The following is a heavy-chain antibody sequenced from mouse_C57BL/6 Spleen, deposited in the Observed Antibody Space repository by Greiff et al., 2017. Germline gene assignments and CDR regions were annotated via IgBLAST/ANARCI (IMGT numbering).Heavy chain of an antibody. CDR3: ARSYGSPPWFAY. V-gene: IGHV1-69*01. CDR2: IDPSDSYT. Sequence: QVQLQQPGAELVMPGASVKLSCKASGYTFTSYWMHWVKQRPGQGLEWIGEIDPSDSYTNYNQKFKGKSTLTVDKSSSTAYMQLSSLTSEDSAVXYCARSYGSPPWFAYWGQGTLVTVSA. CDR1: GYTFTSYW. D-gene: IGHD1-1*01. J-gene: IGHJ3*01.